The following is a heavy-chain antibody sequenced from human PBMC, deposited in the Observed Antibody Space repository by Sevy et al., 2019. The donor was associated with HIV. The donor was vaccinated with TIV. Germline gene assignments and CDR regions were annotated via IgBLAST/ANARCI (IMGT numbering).Heavy chain of an antibody. D-gene: IGHD3-3*01. Sequence: GGSLRLSCAASGSTFSSYEMNWVRQAPGKGLEWVSYISSSGSTIYYADSVRGRFTISRDNAKKSLYLQMNSLRAEDTAVYYCAKRGGQYDLGMDVWGKGTTVTVSS. CDR2: ISSSGSTI. V-gene: IGHV3-48*03. J-gene: IGHJ6*04. CDR3: AKRGGQYDLGMDV. CDR1: GSTFSSYE.